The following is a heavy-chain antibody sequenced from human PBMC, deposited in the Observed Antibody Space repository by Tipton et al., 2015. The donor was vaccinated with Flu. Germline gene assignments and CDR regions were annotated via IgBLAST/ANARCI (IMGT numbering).Heavy chain of an antibody. CDR1: GFTFSSYA. Sequence: SLRLSCAASGFTFSSYAMQWVRQAPGKGLEWVAVISYDGSNKYYADSVKGRFTISRDNSKNTLYLQMNSLRAEDTAVYYCARDIAYYDMLTGYPGGYWGQGTLVTVSS. D-gene: IGHD3-9*01. V-gene: IGHV3-30*04. CDR2: ISYDGSNK. J-gene: IGHJ4*02. CDR3: ARDIAYYDMLTGYPGGY.